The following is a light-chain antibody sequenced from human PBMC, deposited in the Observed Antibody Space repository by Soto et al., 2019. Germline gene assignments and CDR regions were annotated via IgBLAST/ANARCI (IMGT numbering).Light chain of an antibody. J-gene: IGKJ5*01. V-gene: IGKV3-20*01. CDR2: GAS. CDR3: QQYGSSPIT. CDR1: QSVSDSY. Sequence: EIVLTQSPGTLSSSPGERHTLSCMASQSVSDSYLAWYQQKPGQAPRXXIYGASSRATGIPDRFSGSGSGTDLTLTINRLEPEDVAVYYCQQYGSSPITFGQGTRLEIK.